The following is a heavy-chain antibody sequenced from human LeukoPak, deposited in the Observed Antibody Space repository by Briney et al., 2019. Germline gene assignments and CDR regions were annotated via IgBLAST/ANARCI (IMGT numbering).Heavy chain of an antibody. Sequence: ASVRVSFTSSAYTFTVYYMHSVRQAPGQCLDWMEWINPNSGGTNYAQKFQGRVTMTRDTSISTAYMELSRLRSDDTAVYYCARGGDYDSSGYHHWFDPWGQGTLVTVSS. J-gene: IGHJ5*02. D-gene: IGHD3-22*01. CDR1: AYTFTVYY. CDR2: INPNSGGT. V-gene: IGHV1-2*02. CDR3: ARGGDYDSSGYHHWFDP.